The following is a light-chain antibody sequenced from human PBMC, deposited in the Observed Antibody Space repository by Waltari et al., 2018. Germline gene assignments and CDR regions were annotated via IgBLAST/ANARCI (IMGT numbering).Light chain of an antibody. Sequence: EIVLTQSPGTLSLSPGERATLSCGASQTVASNYLAWYQQKPGQCPRVLIHSASSKAPGMPDRFSGSGSRTDFTLTISRLQPEDFAVYHCQQYATSPLTFGGGTKVEIK. CDR3: QQYATSPLT. CDR2: SAS. J-gene: IGKJ4*01. CDR1: QTVASNY. V-gene: IGKV3-20*01.